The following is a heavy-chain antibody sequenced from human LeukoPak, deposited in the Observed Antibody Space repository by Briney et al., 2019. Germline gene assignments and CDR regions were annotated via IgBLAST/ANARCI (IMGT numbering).Heavy chain of an antibody. J-gene: IGHJ4*02. CDR3: TTYRYSYGSTGYSYFDF. CDR2: ILSETSGGTR. CDR1: GLTFGNAW. D-gene: IGHD3-22*01. V-gene: IGHV3-15*01. Sequence: GGSLRLSCAASGLTFGNAWMSWVRQAPGEGLEWVARILSETSGGTRDYAAPVRGRFTISRDDSRSTLYLQMNSLKTEDTAQYYCTTYRYSYGSTGYSYFDFWGQGTLVTVSS.